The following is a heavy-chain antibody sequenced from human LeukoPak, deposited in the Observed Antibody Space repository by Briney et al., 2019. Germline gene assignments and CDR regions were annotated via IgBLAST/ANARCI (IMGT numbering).Heavy chain of an antibody. CDR2: INHSGST. J-gene: IGHJ6*04. V-gene: IGHV4-34*01. D-gene: IGHD6-19*01. Sequence: PSETLSRTCAVYGGSFSGYYWSWIRQPPGKGLEWIGEINHSGSTNYNPSLKSRVTISVDTSKNQFSLKLSSVTAADTAVYYCARGRGKQWLPHCGMDVWGKGTTVTVSS. CDR3: ARGRGKQWLPHCGMDV. CDR1: GGSFSGYY.